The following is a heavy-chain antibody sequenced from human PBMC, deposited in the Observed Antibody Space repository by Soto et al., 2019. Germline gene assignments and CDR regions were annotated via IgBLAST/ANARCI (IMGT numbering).Heavy chain of an antibody. CDR3: ARIFPAVMEYYYYYYMDV. J-gene: IGHJ6*03. CDR2: FYYSGSS. CDR1: GGSISSYY. D-gene: IGHD2-2*01. V-gene: IGHV4-59*08. Sequence: PSETLSLTCTVSGGSISSYYWSWIRQPPGKGLEWIGYFYYSGSSNYNPSLKSRVTMSVDTSKNQFSLRLSSVTAADTAMYYCARIFPAVMEYYYYYYMDVWGKGTTVTVSS.